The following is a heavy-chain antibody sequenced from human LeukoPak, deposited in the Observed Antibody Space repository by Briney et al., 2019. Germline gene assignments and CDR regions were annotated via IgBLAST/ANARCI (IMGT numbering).Heavy chain of an antibody. Sequence: ASVKVSCKASGDTFKKDAFNWVRQAPGQGLEWMGWINPNSGGTIYARKFQGRVTMTRDTSVNTAYMELSRLTSDDTAVYYCARGGGTAYYDYWGQGTLVTVSS. J-gene: IGHJ4*02. CDR1: GDTFKKDA. CDR2: INPNSGGT. V-gene: IGHV1-2*02. CDR3: ARGGGTAYYDY. D-gene: IGHD3/OR15-3a*01.